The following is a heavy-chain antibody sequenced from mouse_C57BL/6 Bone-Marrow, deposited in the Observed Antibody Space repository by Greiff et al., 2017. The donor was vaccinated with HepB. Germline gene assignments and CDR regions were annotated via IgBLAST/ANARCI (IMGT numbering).Heavy chain of an antibody. J-gene: IGHJ4*01. CDR1: GFTFSSYG. CDR2: ISSGGSYT. D-gene: IGHD2-1*01. Sequence: EVQVVESGGDLVKPGGSLKLSCAASGFTFSSYGMSWVRQTPDKRLEWVATISSGGSYTYYPDSVKGRFTISRDNAKNTLYLQMSSLKSEDTAMYYCARHGGLWYPHYYAMDYWGQGTSVTVSS. CDR3: ARHGGLWYPHYYAMDY. V-gene: IGHV5-6*01.